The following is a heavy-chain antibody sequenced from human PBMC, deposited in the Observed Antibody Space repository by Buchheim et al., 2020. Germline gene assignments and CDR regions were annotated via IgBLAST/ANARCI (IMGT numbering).Heavy chain of an antibody. CDR1: GDSLTSNY. J-gene: IGHJ4*02. Sequence: QVQLLESGPGLVKPSETLSLTCTVSGDSLTSNYWNWIRQSPGAGLEWIGSIYYSGTTSYNPSLKGRVTMSVDTSKNQFSLKVRSVSAADTAVYYCARSVYYYDRSGYDYWSDYWGQGTLGTVSS. CDR3: ARSVYYYDRSGYDYWSDY. V-gene: IGHV4-59*01. D-gene: IGHD3-22*01. CDR2: IYYSGTT.